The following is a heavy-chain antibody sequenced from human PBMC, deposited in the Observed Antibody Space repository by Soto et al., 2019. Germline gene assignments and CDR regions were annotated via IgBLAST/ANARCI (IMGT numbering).Heavy chain of an antibody. D-gene: IGHD4-17*01. CDR3: AKASGADFGDYYDY. Sequence: EVQVLESGGGLVQPGGSLRLSCSASGFTFRNFAMGWVRQAPGKGLEWVSTISDSGGSTYYADSVKGRFTISRDNSKNTLYLQMNSLGAEDTAVYYCAKASGADFGDYYDYWGQGTLVSVSS. V-gene: IGHV3-23*01. CDR2: ISDSGGST. CDR1: GFTFRNFA. J-gene: IGHJ4*02.